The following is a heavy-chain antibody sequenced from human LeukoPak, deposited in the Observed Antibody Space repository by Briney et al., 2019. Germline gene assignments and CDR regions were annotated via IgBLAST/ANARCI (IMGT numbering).Heavy chain of an antibody. CDR1: GFTFSSYA. Sequence: GGSLRLSCAASGFTFSSYAMSWVRQAPGKGLEWVSSISSSSSYIYYADSVKGRFTISRDNAKNSLYLQMNSLRAEDTAVYYCARVGFVVVPAAMGMDVWGKGTTVTVSS. CDR2: ISSSSSYI. J-gene: IGHJ6*03. CDR3: ARVGFVVVPAAMGMDV. D-gene: IGHD2-2*01. V-gene: IGHV3-21*01.